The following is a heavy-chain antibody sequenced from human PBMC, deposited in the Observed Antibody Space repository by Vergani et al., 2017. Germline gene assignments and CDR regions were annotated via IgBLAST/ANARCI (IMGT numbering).Heavy chain of an antibody. CDR2: IYPGDSDT. J-gene: IGHJ6*02. CDR1: GYSFTSYW. V-gene: IGHV5-51*01. CDR3: ARVGSGIAVAGYRYYYGMDV. Sequence: EVQLVQSGAEVKKPGESLKISCKGSGYSFTSYWIGWVRQMPGKRLEWMGIIYPGDSDTRYSPSFQGQVTISADKSISTAYLQWSSLKASDTAMYYCARVGSGIAVAGYRYYYGMDVWGQGTTVTVSS. D-gene: IGHD6-19*01.